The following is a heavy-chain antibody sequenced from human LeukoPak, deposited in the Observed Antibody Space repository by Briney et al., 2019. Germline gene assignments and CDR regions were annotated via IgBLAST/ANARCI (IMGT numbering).Heavy chain of an antibody. CDR2: IYYSGST. Sequence: SETLSLTCTVSDGSISSSSYYWGWIRQPPGTGLEWIGSIYYSGSTYYNPSLKSRVAISVNTSKNQFSLKLSSVTAADTAVYYCARHKSGTTRYWGQGTLVTVSS. V-gene: IGHV4-39*01. D-gene: IGHD1-7*01. CDR1: DGSISSSSYY. J-gene: IGHJ4*02. CDR3: ARHKSGTTRY.